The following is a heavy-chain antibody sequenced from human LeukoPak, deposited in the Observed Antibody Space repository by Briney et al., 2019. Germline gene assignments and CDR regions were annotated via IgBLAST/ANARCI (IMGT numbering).Heavy chain of an antibody. CDR3: ARDLDGYNMD. V-gene: IGHV3-30-3*01. J-gene: IGHJ4*02. CDR2: ISYDGSNK. CDR1: GFTFSSYA. D-gene: IGHD5-24*01. Sequence: PGGSLRLSCAASGFTFSSYAMHWVRQAPGKGLEWVAVISYDGSNKYYADSVKGRFTISRDNSKNTLYLQMNSLRAEDTAVYYCARDLDGYNMDWGQGTLVTVSS.